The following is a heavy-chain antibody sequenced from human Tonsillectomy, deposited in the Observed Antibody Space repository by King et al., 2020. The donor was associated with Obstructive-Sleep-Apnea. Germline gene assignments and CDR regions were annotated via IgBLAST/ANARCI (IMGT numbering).Heavy chain of an antibody. CDR1: GFTFSTYA. V-gene: IGHV3-64*01. D-gene: IGHD2-21*02. J-gene: IGHJ4*02. CDR2: ISSNGGST. Sequence: VQLVESGGGLVQPGGSLRLSCAASGFTFSTYAMHWVRQAPGKGLEYVSAISSNGGSTYYANSVKGRFTISRDNSKNTLYLQMGSLRAEDMAVYYCARGIVVVTAILGYYFEYWGQGTLVTVSS. CDR3: ARGIVVVTAILGYYFEY.